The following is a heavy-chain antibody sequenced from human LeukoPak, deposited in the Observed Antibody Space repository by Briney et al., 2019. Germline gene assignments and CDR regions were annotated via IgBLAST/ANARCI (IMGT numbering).Heavy chain of an antibody. Sequence: SVKVSCKASGGTFSSYAISWVRQAPGQGLEWMGRIIPILGIANYAQKFQGRVTITADKSTSTAYMELSSLRSEDTAVYYCARDQLLYGFSYNWLDPWGQGTLVTVSS. V-gene: IGHV1-69*04. CDR3: ARDQLLYGFSYNWLDP. CDR1: GGTFSSYA. D-gene: IGHD2-2*02. J-gene: IGHJ5*02. CDR2: IIPILGIA.